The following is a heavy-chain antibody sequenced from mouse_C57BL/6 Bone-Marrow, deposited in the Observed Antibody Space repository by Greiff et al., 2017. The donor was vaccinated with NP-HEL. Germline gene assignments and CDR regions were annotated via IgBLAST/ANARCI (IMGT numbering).Heavy chain of an antibody. CDR3: AREPSYYGSSYDWYFDV. D-gene: IGHD1-1*01. Sequence: EVQLVESGGGLVKPGGSLKLSCAASGFTFSSYAMSWVRQPPEKRLEWVATISDGGSYTYYPDNVKGRFPISRDNAKNNLYLQMSHLKSEDTAMYYCAREPSYYGSSYDWYFDVWGTGTTVTVSS. V-gene: IGHV5-4*01. CDR1: GFTFSSYA. J-gene: IGHJ1*03. CDR2: ISDGGSYT.